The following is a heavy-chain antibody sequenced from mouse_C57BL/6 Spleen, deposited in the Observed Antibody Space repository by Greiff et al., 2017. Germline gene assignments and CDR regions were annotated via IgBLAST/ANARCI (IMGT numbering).Heavy chain of an antibody. V-gene: IGHV1-15*01. Sequence: QVQLQQSGPGLVRPGAPVTLSCKASGYPFTDYEMHWVKQTPVHGLEWIGAIGPETGGTAYNQKFKGKAILTTDKTSSRAYIVLRSMTSEDAAVYYCTGLRRGYYFDYWGQGTTLTVSS. CDR2: IGPETGGT. CDR1: GYPFTDYE. CDR3: TGLRRGYYFDY. J-gene: IGHJ2*01. D-gene: IGHD2-12*01.